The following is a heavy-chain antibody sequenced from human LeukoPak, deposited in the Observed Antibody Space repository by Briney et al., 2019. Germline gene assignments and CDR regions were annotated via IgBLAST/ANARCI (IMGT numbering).Heavy chain of an antibody. Sequence: PGGSLRLSCAASGFTVSSNYMSWVRQAPGKGLEWVSVIYSGGSTYYADSVKGRFTISRDNSKNTLYLQMNSLRAEDTAVYYCARGSSYFRPEYFQYWGQGTLVTVSS. CDR3: ARGSSYFRPEYFQY. J-gene: IGHJ1*01. V-gene: IGHV3-53*01. D-gene: IGHD6-13*01. CDR1: GFTVSSNY. CDR2: IYSGGST.